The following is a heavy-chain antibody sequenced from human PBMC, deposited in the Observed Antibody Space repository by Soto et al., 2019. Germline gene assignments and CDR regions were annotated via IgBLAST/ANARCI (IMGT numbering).Heavy chain of an antibody. Sequence: APVKVSCKTSGFTFIAYYIHWVRQAPGQGLEWVGWLNPNSGATTYAQRFQGRVNMTRDRSITTAYMDLSRLRADDTAVYYCARDIVAKIGNFDFWGQGSPVTVSS. CDR1: GFTFIAYY. V-gene: IGHV1-2*02. J-gene: IGHJ4*02. D-gene: IGHD5-12*01. CDR3: ARDIVAKIGNFDF. CDR2: LNPNSGAT.